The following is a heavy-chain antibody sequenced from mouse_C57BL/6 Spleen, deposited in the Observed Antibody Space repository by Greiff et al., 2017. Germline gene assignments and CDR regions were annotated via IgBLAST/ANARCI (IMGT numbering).Heavy chain of an antibody. V-gene: IGHV5-6*01. CDR3: ARPPDSSGYLDY. CDR2: ISSGGSYT. D-gene: IGHD3-2*02. CDR1: GFTFSSYG. Sequence: EVQGVESGGDLVKPGGSLKLSCAASGFTFSSYGMSWVRQTPDKRLEWVATISSGGSYTYYPDSVKGRFTISRDNAKNTLYLQMSSLKSEDTAMYYCARPPDSSGYLDYWGQGTTLTVSS. J-gene: IGHJ2*01.